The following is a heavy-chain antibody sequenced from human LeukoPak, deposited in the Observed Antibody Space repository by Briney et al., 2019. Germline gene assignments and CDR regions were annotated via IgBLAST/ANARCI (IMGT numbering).Heavy chain of an antibody. Sequence: ASVKVPCKASGYTFTSYGISWVRQAPGQGLEWMGWISAYNGNTNYAQKLQGRVTMTTDTSTSTAYMELRSLRSDDTAVYYCARKYYGSGGYYWFDPWGQGTLVTVSS. CDR2: ISAYNGNT. J-gene: IGHJ5*02. D-gene: IGHD3-10*01. V-gene: IGHV1-18*01. CDR3: ARKYYGSGGYYWFDP. CDR1: GYTFTSYG.